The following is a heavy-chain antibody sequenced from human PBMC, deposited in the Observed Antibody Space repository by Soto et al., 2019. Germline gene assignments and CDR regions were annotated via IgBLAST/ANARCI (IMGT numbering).Heavy chain of an antibody. CDR2: ISSSSSYT. V-gene: IGHV3-11*06. D-gene: IGHD3-16*01. J-gene: IGHJ3*02. Sequence: QGGSLRLSCAASGFTFSDYYMSWIRQAPGKGLEWVSYISSSSSYTNYADSVKGRFTISRDNAKNSLYLQMNSLRAEDTAVYYCAREVRRGSTNGAFDIWGQGTMVTVSS. CDR3: AREVRRGSTNGAFDI. CDR1: GFTFSDYY.